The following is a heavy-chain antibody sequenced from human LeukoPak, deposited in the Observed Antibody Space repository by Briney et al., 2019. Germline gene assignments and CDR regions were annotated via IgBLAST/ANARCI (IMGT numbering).Heavy chain of an antibody. CDR3: AAHSSGVYYYYMDV. CDR1: GFTFSSYS. V-gene: IGHV3-21*01. Sequence: PGGSLRLSCAASGFTFSSYSMNWVRQAPGKGLEWVSSISSSSSYIYYADSVKGRFTIFRDNAKNSLYLQMNSLRAEDTAVYYCAAHSSGVYYYYMDVWGKGTTVTVSS. D-gene: IGHD3-22*01. J-gene: IGHJ6*03. CDR2: ISSSSSYI.